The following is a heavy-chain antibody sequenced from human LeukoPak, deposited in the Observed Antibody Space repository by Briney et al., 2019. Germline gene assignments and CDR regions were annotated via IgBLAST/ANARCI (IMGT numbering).Heavy chain of an antibody. CDR2: IYTSGST. Sequence: SETLSLTCTVSGGSISSYYWSWIRQPAGKGLEWIGRIYTSGSTNYNPSLKSRVTMSVDTSKNQFSLKLSSVTAADTAVYYCARDSITMVRGVIISYYCGMDVWGQGTTVTVSS. J-gene: IGHJ6*02. CDR3: ARDSITMVRGVIISYYCGMDV. CDR1: GGSISSYY. D-gene: IGHD3-10*01. V-gene: IGHV4-4*07.